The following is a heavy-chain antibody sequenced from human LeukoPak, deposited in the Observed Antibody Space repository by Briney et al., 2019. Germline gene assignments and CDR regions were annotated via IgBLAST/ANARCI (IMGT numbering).Heavy chain of an antibody. Sequence: ASVKVSCKASGYTFTSYGISWVRQAPGQGLEWMGWISAYNGNTNYAQKLQGRVTMTTDTSTSTAYMELRSLRSDDTAVYYCARDTDYYDSSGYSPSPFDSFDYRGQGTLVTVSS. V-gene: IGHV1-18*01. CDR2: ISAYNGNT. J-gene: IGHJ4*02. D-gene: IGHD3-22*01. CDR1: GYTFTSYG. CDR3: ARDTDYYDSSGYSPSPFDSFDY.